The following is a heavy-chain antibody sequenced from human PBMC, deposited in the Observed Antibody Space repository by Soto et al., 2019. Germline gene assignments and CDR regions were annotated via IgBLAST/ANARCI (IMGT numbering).Heavy chain of an antibody. J-gene: IGHJ4*02. V-gene: IGHV3-30*18. CDR1: GFTFSSYG. Sequence: QVQLVESGGGVVQPGRSLRLSYAASGFTFSSYGMHWVRQAPGKGLEWVAVISYDGSNKYYADSVKGRFTISRDNSKNTLYLQMNSLRAEDTAVYYCAKDSSSWFDYWGQGTLVTVSS. CDR2: ISYDGSNK. CDR3: AKDSSSWFDY. D-gene: IGHD6-13*01.